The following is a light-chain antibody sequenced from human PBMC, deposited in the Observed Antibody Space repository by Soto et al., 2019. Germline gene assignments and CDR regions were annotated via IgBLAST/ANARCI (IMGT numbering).Light chain of an antibody. CDR1: QSVSSY. Sequence: DIVLTQSPATLSLSPGERATLSCRASQSVSSYLAWYQQKPGQAPRLLIYDASNRATGIPARFSGTGSGTEFTLTISSLQSEDYGVYYCQQHNQWPPITFGQGTRLEIK. CDR2: DAS. V-gene: IGKV3-11*01. CDR3: QQHNQWPPIT. J-gene: IGKJ5*01.